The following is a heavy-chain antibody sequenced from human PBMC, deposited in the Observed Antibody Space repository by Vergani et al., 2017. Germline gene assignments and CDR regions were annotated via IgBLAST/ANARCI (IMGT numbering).Heavy chain of an antibody. D-gene: IGHD6-19*01. J-gene: IGHJ5*02. Sequence: QVQLQESGPGLVKPSETLSLTCTVSGGSISSSSYYWGWIRQPPGKGLEWIGSIYYSGSTNYNPSLKSRVTISVDTSKNQFSLKLSSVTAADTAVYYCARDRSSGWYGVWFDPWGQGTLVTVSS. CDR3: ARDRSSGWYGVWFDP. CDR2: IYYSGST. CDR1: GGSISSSSYY. V-gene: IGHV4-39*07.